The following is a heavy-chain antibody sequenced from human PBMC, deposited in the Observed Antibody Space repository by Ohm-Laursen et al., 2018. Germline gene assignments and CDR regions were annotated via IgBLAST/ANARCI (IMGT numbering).Heavy chain of an antibody. D-gene: IGHD3-10*01. CDR3: SKDGIYYGSGSYPGNDY. J-gene: IGHJ4*02. CDR1: GFTFSSYG. V-gene: IGHV3-30*18. CDR2: ISYDGNNK. Sequence: SLRLSCAASGFTFSSYGMHWVRQAPGKGLEWVAVISYDGNNKYYADSVKGRFTISRDNSKNTLYLQMNSLRAEDTAVYYCSKDGIYYGSGSYPGNDYWGQGTLVTVSS.